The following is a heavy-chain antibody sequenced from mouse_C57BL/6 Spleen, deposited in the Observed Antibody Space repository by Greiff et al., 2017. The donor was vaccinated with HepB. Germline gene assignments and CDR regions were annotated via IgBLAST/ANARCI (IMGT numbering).Heavy chain of an antibody. Sequence: EVQLQQSGPELVKPGASVKISCKASGYSFTGYYMNWVKQSPEKSLEWIGEINPSTGGTTYNQKFKAKATLTVDKSSSTAYMQLKSLTSEDSALYYCARTYYYGSSKGFAYWGQGTLVTVSA. CDR2: INPSTGGT. J-gene: IGHJ3*01. CDR1: GYSFTGYY. D-gene: IGHD1-1*01. V-gene: IGHV1-42*01. CDR3: ARTYYYGSSKGFAY.